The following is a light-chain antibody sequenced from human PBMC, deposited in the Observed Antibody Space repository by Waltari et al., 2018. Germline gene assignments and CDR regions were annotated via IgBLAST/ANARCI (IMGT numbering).Light chain of an antibody. J-gene: IGKJ1*01. CDR1: QSVLYNTIHKTY. CDR3: QQYYTIPPT. CDR2: WAS. V-gene: IGKV4-1*01. Sequence: DIVMTQSPDSLAVALGERATINCKSIQSVLYNTIHKTYVAWYQHKPGQSPKLRIYWASTRDSGVPDRFSGSGSGTDFTLTISSLQAEDVAVYYCQQYYTIPPTFGQGTKVEIK.